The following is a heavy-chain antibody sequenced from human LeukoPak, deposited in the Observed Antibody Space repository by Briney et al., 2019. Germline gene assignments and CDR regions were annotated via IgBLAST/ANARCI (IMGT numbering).Heavy chain of an antibody. CDR1: GFTFSSFP. V-gene: IGHV3-23*01. J-gene: IGHJ4*02. CDR2: ISGGGVST. Sequence: GGSLRLSCAASGFTFSSFPMSWVRRAPGKGLEWVSVISGGGVSTYYADSVKGRFTISRDNSKNTLYLQMNSLRAEDTAVYYCAKWARYCTNGVCYYFDYWGQGTLATVSS. D-gene: IGHD2-8*01. CDR3: AKWARYCTNGVCYYFDY.